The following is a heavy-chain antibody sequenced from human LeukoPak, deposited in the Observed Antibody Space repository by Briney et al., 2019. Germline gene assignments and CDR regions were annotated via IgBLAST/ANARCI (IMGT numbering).Heavy chain of an antibody. V-gene: IGHV1-2*02. J-gene: IGHJ4*02. Sequence: GASVKVSCKASGHTFTGYYMHWVRQAPGQGLEWMGWINANSGGTNYAQKFQGRVTMTRDTSISTAYMELSRLRSDDTAVYYCARGGRIVVVITTFGYWGQGTLVTVSS. CDR3: ARGGRIVVVITTFGY. CDR2: INANSGGT. CDR1: GHTFTGYY. D-gene: IGHD3-22*01.